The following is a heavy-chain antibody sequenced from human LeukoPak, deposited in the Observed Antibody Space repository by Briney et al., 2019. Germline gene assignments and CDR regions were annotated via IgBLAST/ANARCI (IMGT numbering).Heavy chain of an antibody. Sequence: ASVKVSCKASGYTFTSYYMHWVRQAPGQGLEWMGIINPSGGSTSYAQKFQGRVTMTRDTSTSTVYMELSSLRSEDTAVYYCARDGGYGRIRYGNWFDPWGQGTLVTVSS. D-gene: IGHD2-15*01. CDR1: GYTFTSYY. J-gene: IGHJ5*02. V-gene: IGHV1-46*01. CDR3: ARDGGYGRIRYGNWFDP. CDR2: INPSGGST.